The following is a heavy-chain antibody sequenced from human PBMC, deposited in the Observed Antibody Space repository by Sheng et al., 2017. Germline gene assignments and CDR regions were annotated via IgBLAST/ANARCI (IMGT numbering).Heavy chain of an antibody. CDR1: GGSFSNYI. J-gene: IGHJ4*02. CDR2: IFPIFGSA. Sequence: QVQLVQSGAEVKKPGSSVKVSCKASGGSFSNYIITWVRQAPGQGLEWMGGIFPIFGSANYAQKFQGRVTITADESTSTAYIELSSLRSEDTAVYYCAKGYRNVDYWGQGTLVTVSS. D-gene: IGHD1-1*01. CDR3: AKGYRNVDY. V-gene: IGHV1-69*13.